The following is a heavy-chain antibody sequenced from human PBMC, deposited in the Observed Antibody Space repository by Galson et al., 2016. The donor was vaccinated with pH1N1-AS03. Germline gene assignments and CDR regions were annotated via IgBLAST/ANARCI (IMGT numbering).Heavy chain of an antibody. CDR2: ISHNGGTK. CDR3: PKERGARDAYDI. CDR1: GFTFSRYG. Sequence: SLRLSCAASGFTFSRYGMHWVRQAPGKGLEWVALISHNGGTKFYEDSVKGRITIPRDNSKNTLYLQMDSLRPKDTAVYSCPKERGARDAYDIWGQGTMVTVSS. D-gene: IGHD4-17*01. J-gene: IGHJ3*02. V-gene: IGHV3-30*18.